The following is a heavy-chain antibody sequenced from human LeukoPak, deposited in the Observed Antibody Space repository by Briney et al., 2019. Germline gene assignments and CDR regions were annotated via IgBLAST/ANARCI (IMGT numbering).Heavy chain of an antibody. CDR1: GLNFNSHT. V-gene: IGHV3-21*01. D-gene: IGHD7-27*01. J-gene: IGHJ4*02. Sequence: PGGSLRLSCVASGLNFNSHTMKWVRRAPGKGLEWASSITSSSSSMYSADSVKGRLTISRDNAKNSLYLQMNSLRAEDTAVYYCARDLAWGGYWGQGTLVTVSS. CDR3: ARDLAWGGY. CDR2: ITSSSSSM.